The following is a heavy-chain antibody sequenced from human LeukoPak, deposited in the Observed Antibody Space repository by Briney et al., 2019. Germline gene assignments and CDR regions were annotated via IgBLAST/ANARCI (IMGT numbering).Heavy chain of an antibody. CDR3: ARGPSITMVRGGQWYYYMDV. Sequence: ASVKVSCKASGYTLTDYYMHWVRQAPGQGLEWMGWINPNSGDTNYAQKFQGRVSMTRDTSISTAYMELSRLRPDDTAVYYCARGPSITMVRGGQWYYYMDVWGKGTTVTISS. D-gene: IGHD3-10*01. CDR1: GYTLTDYY. CDR2: INPNSGDT. V-gene: IGHV1-2*02. J-gene: IGHJ6*03.